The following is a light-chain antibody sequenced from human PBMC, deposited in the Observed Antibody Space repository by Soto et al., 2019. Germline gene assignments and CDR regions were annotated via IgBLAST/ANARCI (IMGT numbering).Light chain of an antibody. Sequence: DIQITQSPSSLSTSVGDRVTITCRASQRINIYLNWYRQKPGKAPELLIYSASNLQSGVPSRLSGGGSGTDFTLTIRSLQPEDSATYYCQQSFSTPTFGQGTRLEIK. V-gene: IGKV1-39*01. CDR3: QQSFSTPT. CDR1: QRINIY. CDR2: SAS. J-gene: IGKJ5*01.